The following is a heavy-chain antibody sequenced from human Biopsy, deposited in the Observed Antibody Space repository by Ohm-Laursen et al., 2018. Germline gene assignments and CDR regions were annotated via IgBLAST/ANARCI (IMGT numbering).Heavy chain of an antibody. J-gene: IGHJ6*02. CDR2: MNPNSGNT. CDR3: AREGAFGDTDAYYGLDV. D-gene: IGHD3-16*01. CDR1: GYSFISNG. V-gene: IGHV1-8*01. Sequence: ASVKVSCKASGYSFISNGISWVRQAAGQGPEWMGWMNPNSGNTGFAQKFQGRITMTRSTSITTAYMELTNLRSEDTAVYYCAREGAFGDTDAYYGLDVWGLGTTVTVSS.